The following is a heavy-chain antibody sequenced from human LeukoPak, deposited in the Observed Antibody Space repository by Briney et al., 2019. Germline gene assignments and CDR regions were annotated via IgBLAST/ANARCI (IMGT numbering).Heavy chain of an antibody. CDR2: IYHSGST. V-gene: IGHV4-30-2*01. Sequence: SETLSLTCAVSGGSISSGGYSWSWIRQPPGKGLERIGYIYHSGSTFYSPSLKSRVTVSVDTSKNQFSLNLSSVTAADTAMYYCAGDSRVVAVPVYYYYMDVWGKGTTVTVSS. CDR1: GGSISSGGYS. CDR3: AGDSRVVAVPVYYYYMDV. J-gene: IGHJ6*03. D-gene: IGHD2-2*01.